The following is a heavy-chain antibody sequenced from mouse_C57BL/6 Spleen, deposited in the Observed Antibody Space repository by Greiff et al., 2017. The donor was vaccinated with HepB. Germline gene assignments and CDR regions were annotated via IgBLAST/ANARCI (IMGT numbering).Heavy chain of an antibody. Sequence: QVQLQQSGPELVKPGASVKLSCKASGYAFSSSWMNWVKQRPGKGLERIGRIYPGDGDTNYNGKFKGKATLTADKSSSTAYMQLSSLTSEDSAVYFCARGEDSNYDYYAMDYWGQGTSVTVSS. V-gene: IGHV1-82*01. CDR1: GYAFSSSW. J-gene: IGHJ4*01. CDR3: ARGEDSNYDYYAMDY. D-gene: IGHD2-5*01. CDR2: IYPGDGDT.